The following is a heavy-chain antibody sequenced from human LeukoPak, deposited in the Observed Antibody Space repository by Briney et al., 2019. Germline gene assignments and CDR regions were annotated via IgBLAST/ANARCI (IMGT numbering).Heavy chain of an antibody. J-gene: IGHJ4*02. CDR2: IYTSGST. CDR1: GGSISSGSYY. D-gene: IGHD3-9*01. CDR3: AILATSPLGNYDILTGYYIPAGYDY. Sequence: PSETLSLTCTVSGGSISSGSYYWSWIRQPAGKGLEWIGRIYTSGSTNYNPSLKSRVTISVDTSKNQFSLKLSSVTAADTAVYYCAILATSPLGNYDILTGYYIPAGYDYWGQGTLVTVSS. V-gene: IGHV4-61*02.